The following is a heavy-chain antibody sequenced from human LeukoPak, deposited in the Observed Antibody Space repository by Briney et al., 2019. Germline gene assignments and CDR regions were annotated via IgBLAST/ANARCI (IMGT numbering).Heavy chain of an antibody. D-gene: IGHD3-10*01. CDR3: ARKLPMVRGVDAFDI. J-gene: IGHJ3*02. Sequence: PSETLSLTCTVSGGSISTSNYYWGWIRQPPGKGLEWIGYIYYSGSTNYNPSLKSRVTISVDTSKKQFSLKLSSVTAADTAVYYCARKLPMVRGVDAFDIWGQGTMVTVSS. CDR2: IYYSGST. CDR1: GGSISTSNYY. V-gene: IGHV4-61*05.